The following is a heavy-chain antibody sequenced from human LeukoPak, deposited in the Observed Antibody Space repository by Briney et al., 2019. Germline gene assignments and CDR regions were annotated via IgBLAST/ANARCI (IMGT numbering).Heavy chain of an antibody. CDR2: FDPEDGET. J-gene: IGHJ4*02. CDR1: GYTLTELS. D-gene: IGHD3-10*01. V-gene: IGHV1-24*01. Sequence: SVKVSCKVSGYTLTELSMHWVRQAPGKGLEWMGGFDPEDGETIYAQKFQGRVTMTEDTSTDTAYMELSSLRSEDTAVYYCATGTYYYGSGSSPGLGYWGQGTLVTVSS. CDR3: ATGTYYYGSGSSPGLGY.